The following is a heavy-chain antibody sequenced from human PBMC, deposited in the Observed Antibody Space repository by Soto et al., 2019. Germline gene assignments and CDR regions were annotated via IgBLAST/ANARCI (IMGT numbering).Heavy chain of an antibody. V-gene: IGHV1-18*04. J-gene: IGHJ6*02. CDR3: ARDVVMVYANYYYYYGMDV. D-gene: IGHD2-8*01. Sequence: ASVKVSCKASGYTFTSYGISWVRQAPGQGLEWMGWISAYNGNTNYAQKLQGRVTMTTDTSTSTAYMELRSLRSDDTAVYYCARDVVMVYANYYYYYGMDVWGQGTTVTVSS. CDR1: GYTFTSYG. CDR2: ISAYNGNT.